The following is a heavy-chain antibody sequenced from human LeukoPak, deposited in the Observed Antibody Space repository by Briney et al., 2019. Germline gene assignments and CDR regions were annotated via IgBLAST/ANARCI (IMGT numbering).Heavy chain of an antibody. D-gene: IGHD4-17*01. CDR2: INPNSGGT. CDR1: GYTFTTYY. V-gene: IGHV1-2*02. Sequence: ASVKVSCKASGYTFTTYYMHWVRQAPGQGLEWMGWINPNSGGTNYTQKFQGRVTMTRDTSISTAYMELSRLRSDDTAVYYCARTLRSINYYYYYGMDVWGQGTTVTVSS. CDR3: ARTLRSINYYYYYGMDV. J-gene: IGHJ6*02.